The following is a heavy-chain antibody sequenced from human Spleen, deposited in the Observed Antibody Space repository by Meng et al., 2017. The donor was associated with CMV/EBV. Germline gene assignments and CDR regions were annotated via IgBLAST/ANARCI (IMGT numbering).Heavy chain of an antibody. Sequence: GSLRLSCTVSGGSISSSSYYWGWIRQPPGKGLEWIGSLYFTGSTDYNPSLRRRVTISVDTSKNQFSLKLSSVTAADTAVYYCARFNRPADAFDIWGQGTMVTVS. CDR1: GGSISSSSYY. CDR3: ARFNRPADAFDI. J-gene: IGHJ3*02. V-gene: IGHV4-39*07. CDR2: LYFTGST.